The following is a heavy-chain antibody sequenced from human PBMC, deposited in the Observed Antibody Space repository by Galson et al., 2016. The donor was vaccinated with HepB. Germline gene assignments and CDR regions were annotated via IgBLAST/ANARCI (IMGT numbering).Heavy chain of an antibody. Sequence: QSGAEVKKPGESLKISWKGEGYVFSSYWVAWVRQTPDKGLEWMGLFYPGDSEIRYSPSFQGQVTFSADKSINTAYMQWSSLKAADTASHYCARLVSSSSPYDSWGQGTLVTVSS. CDR3: ARLVSSSSPYDS. V-gene: IGHV5-51*01. CDR1: GYVFSSYW. J-gene: IGHJ4*02. CDR2: FYPGDSEI. D-gene: IGHD3-22*01.